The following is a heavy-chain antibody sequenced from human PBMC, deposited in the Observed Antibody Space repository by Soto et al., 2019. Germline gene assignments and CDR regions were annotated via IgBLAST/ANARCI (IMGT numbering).Heavy chain of an antibody. V-gene: IGHV3-23*01. J-gene: IGHJ4*02. CDR1: GFTFSSYA. CDR3: ARGGAMGVDY. Sequence: GGSLRLSCAASGFTFSSYAMSWVRQAPGKGLEWVSAISGRGDNTYYADSVKGRFTISRDNSKNTLDLHVNTLRDEDTAVYYCARGGAMGVDYWGQGTLVTVSS. D-gene: IGHD1-26*01. CDR2: ISGRGDNT.